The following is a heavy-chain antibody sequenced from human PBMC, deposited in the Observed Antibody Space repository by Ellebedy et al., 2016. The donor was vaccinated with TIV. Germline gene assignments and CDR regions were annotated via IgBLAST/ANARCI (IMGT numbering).Heavy chain of an antibody. D-gene: IGHD4-17*01. CDR1: GFTVNNNY. V-gene: IGHV3-53*01. J-gene: IGHJ4*02. CDR3: AGSPSTGY. Sequence: PGGSLRLSCAASGFTVNNNYMSWVRQAPGKGLEWVSFIYSGGSTYYADSVKGRFTISRDNSKNTLYLQMNSLRAEVTAVYYCAGSPSTGYWGQGTLVTVSS. CDR2: IYSGGST.